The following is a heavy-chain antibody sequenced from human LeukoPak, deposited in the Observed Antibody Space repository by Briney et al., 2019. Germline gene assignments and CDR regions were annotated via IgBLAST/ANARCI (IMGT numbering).Heavy chain of an antibody. CDR2: MNPNSGNT. CDR3: ARLIFGVVITSYNWFDP. CDR1: GYTFTSYD. V-gene: IGHV1-8*03. D-gene: IGHD3-3*01. J-gene: IGHJ5*02. Sequence: ASVKVSCKASGYTFTSYDINWVRQATGQGLEWMGWMNPNSGNTGYAQKFQGRDTITRNTSISTAYMELSSLRSEDTAVYYCARLIFGVVITSYNWFDPWGQGTLVTVSS.